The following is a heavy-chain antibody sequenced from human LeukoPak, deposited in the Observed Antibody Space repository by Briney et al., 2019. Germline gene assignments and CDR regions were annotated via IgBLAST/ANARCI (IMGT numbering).Heavy chain of an antibody. V-gene: IGHV3-7*05. CDR1: GFTFRDYW. Sequence: PGGSLRLSCAASGFTFRDYWMNWGRQAPGKGLEWVASIKQDGSEKYYVDSVKGRFTISRDNAKNSLYLQMNSLRAEDTAVYYCARDGTSIVGSLDYWGQGTLVTVSS. CDR2: IKQDGSEK. CDR3: ARDGTSIVGSLDY. D-gene: IGHD1-26*01. J-gene: IGHJ4*02.